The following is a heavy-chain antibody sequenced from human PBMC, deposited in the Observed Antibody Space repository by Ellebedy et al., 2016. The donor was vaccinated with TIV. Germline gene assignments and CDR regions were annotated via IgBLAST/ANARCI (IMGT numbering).Heavy chain of an antibody. D-gene: IGHD3-10*01. V-gene: IGHV6-1*01. CDR1: GDSVSSNSAA. CDR3: AREGTMIRGIKNWFDP. J-gene: IGHJ5*02. CDR2: TYYRSHWNN. Sequence: SQTLSLTXAISGDSVSSNSAAWNWIRQSPSRGLEWLGRTYYRSHWNNEYAVSVKSRITINPDTSKNQFSLQVNSVTPDDTAVYYCAREGTMIRGIKNWFDPWGQGTLVIVSS.